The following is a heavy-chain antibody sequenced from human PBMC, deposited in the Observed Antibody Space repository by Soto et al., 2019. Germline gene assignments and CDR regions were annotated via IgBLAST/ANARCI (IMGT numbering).Heavy chain of an antibody. Sequence: SGPTLVNPTQTLTLTCTFSGFSLTTSAVAVGWIRQPPGKALEWLAIIYGSDDKFYSPSLKTRLTITKDTSTNQVVLTMTNMVPVDTATYYCATSDPYDSSGFDYWGQGTLVTVSS. D-gene: IGHD3-22*01. CDR2: IYGSDDK. J-gene: IGHJ4*02. CDR3: ATSDPYDSSGFDY. CDR1: GFSLTTSAVA. V-gene: IGHV2-5*01.